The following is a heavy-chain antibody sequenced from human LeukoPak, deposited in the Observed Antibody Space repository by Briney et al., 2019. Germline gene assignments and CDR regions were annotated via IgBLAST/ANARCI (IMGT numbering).Heavy chain of an antibody. J-gene: IGHJ4*02. D-gene: IGHD6-13*01. CDR2: ISSRSTI. V-gene: IGHV3-48*01. CDR1: GFTFSSYS. CDR3: ARDPEGSSWYYFDY. Sequence: AGGSLRLSCAASGFTFSSYSMNWVRQAPGKGLEWVSYISSRSTIYYADSVKGRFTISRDNAKNSLYLQMNSLRAEDTAVYYCARDPEGSSWYYFDYWGQGTLVTVSS.